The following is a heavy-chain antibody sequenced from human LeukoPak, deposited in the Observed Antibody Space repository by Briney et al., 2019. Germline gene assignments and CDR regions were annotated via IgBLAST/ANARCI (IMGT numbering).Heavy chain of an antibody. CDR1: GFTFSSYS. J-gene: IGHJ3*02. CDR2: ISSSSSYI. D-gene: IGHD4-17*01. V-gene: IGHV3-21*01. CDR3: ARDRPTSGPVTNAFDI. Sequence: GGSLRLSCAASGFTFSSYSMNWVRQAPGKGLEWVSSISSSSSYIYYADSVKGRFTISRDNAKNSLYLQMNSLRAEDTAVYYCARDRPTSGPVTNAFDIWGQGTMVTVSS.